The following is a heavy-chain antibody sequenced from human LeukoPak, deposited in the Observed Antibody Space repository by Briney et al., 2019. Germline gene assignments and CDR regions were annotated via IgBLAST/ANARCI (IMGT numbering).Heavy chain of an antibody. J-gene: IGHJ3*02. V-gene: IGHV3-43*01. CDR2: ISRDSGKT. Sequence: GGSLRLSCAASGFTFDDYSMHWVRQGPGKGLEWVSLISRDSGKTYYGDSVKGRFTISRDNAKNSLYLQMDSLRAEDTAVYYCASETKRGYSYGSPTDAFDIWGQGTMVTVSS. D-gene: IGHD5-18*01. CDR1: GFTFDDYS. CDR3: ASETKRGYSYGSPTDAFDI.